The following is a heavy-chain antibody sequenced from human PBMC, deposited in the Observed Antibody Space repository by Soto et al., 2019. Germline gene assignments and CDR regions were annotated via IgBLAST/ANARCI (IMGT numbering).Heavy chain of an antibody. Sequence: PGGSLRLSCAASGCTFSSYAMSWIRQAPGKGLEWVSAISGSGGSTYYADSVKGRFTISRDNSKNTLYLQMNSLRAEDTAVYYCAKDLAVARSSWGQGTLVTVSS. V-gene: IGHV3-23*01. CDR1: GCTFSSYA. CDR2: ISGSGGST. D-gene: IGHD6-19*01. CDR3: AKDLAVARSS. J-gene: IGHJ4*02.